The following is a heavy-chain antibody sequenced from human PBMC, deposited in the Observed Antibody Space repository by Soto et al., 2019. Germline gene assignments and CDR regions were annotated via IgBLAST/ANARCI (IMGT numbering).Heavy chain of an antibody. V-gene: IGHV1-8*01. CDR1: GYTFTSYD. CDR3: ARGRLWFGELVPPYYNWFDP. D-gene: IGHD3-10*01. Sequence: QVQLVQSGAEVKKPGASVKVSCKASGYTFTSYDINWVRQATGQGLEWMGWMNPNSGNTGYAQKFQGRVTMTRNTSISTAYMELSSLRSEDTAVYYCARGRLWFGELVPPYYNWFDPWGQGTLVTVSS. CDR2: MNPNSGNT. J-gene: IGHJ5*02.